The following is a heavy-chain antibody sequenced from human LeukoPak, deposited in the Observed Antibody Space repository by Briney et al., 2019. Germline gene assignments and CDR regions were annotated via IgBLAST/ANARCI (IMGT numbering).Heavy chain of an antibody. CDR2: IKTDGSTK. D-gene: IGHD5-24*01. J-gene: IGHJ3*02. V-gene: IGHV3-74*01. CDR1: GFIFSSYW. Sequence: GGSLRLSCAGSGFIFSSYWMHWVRQAPGKGLMWVSRIKTDGSTKYYADSVKGRFTISRDNSKNTLYLQMNSLRAEDTAVYYCAGRHGARDAFDIWGQGTMVTVSS. CDR3: AGRHGARDAFDI.